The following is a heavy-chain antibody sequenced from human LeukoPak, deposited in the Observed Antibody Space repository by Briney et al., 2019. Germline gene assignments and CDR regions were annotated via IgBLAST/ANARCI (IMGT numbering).Heavy chain of an antibody. J-gene: IGHJ2*01. CDR2: IYTTGST. D-gene: IGHD4-23*01. CDR3: ARLVTPYWYLDL. CDR1: SDSMKGYY. Sequence: SETLSLTCTVSSDSMKGYYWSWIRQPAGRGLEWIGRIYTTGSTNYNPSLKSRVSMSVNKFKNQFSLKLSSVTAADTAAYYCARLVTPYWYLDLWGRGTLVSVSS. V-gene: IGHV4-4*07.